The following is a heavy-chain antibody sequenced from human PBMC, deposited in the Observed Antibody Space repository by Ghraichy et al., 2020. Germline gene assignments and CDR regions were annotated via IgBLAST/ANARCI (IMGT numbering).Heavy chain of an antibody. V-gene: IGHV4-59*01. Sequence: SETLSLTCTVSGGSISSYYWSWIRQPPGKGLEWIGYIYYSGSTNYNPSLKSRVTISVDTSKNQFSLKLSSVTAADTAVYYCARGQYYYDSSGYNNYYYYYGMDVWGQGTTVTVSS. CDR1: GGSISSYY. CDR2: IYYSGST. J-gene: IGHJ6*02. D-gene: IGHD3-22*01. CDR3: ARGQYYYDSSGYNNYYYYYGMDV.